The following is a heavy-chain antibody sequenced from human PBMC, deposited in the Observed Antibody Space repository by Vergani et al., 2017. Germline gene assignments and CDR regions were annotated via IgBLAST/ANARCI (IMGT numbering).Heavy chain of an antibody. Sequence: VQLVESAGGVVQPGGSLRLSCAGAGFNFDTYTMAYVRQAPGKGLEWVATISSGGGDIFYADSVKGRFTISRDKSKNTLFLQMNSLKDEDTAVYYCTTAWGLYYLHGEYFQYWGRGTLVSVSS. CDR2: ISSGGGDI. D-gene: IGHD3-10*01. CDR3: TTAWGLYYLHGEYFQY. V-gene: IGHV3-23*04. J-gene: IGHJ1*01. CDR1: GFNFDTYT.